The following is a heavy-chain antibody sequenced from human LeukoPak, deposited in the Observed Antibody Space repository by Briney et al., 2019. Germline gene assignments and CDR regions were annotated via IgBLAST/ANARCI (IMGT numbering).Heavy chain of an antibody. V-gene: IGHV4-34*01. D-gene: IGHD5-24*01. J-gene: IGHJ3*01. Sequence: KPSETLSLTCAVYGGSFSAYFLSWIRQPPGQGLEWIGEINQSGSANSNPSLKSRVTISVDTSKQQFSLRLSSVTAADTAVYYCAFGQEMADAFDFWGQGTMVTVS. CDR1: GGSFSAYF. CDR2: INQSGSA. CDR3: AFGQEMADAFDF.